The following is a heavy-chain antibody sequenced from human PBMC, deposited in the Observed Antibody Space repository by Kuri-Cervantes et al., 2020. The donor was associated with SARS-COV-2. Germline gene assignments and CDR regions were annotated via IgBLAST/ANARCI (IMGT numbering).Heavy chain of an antibody. D-gene: IGHD6-6*01. CDR1: GFTFSTYA. V-gene: IGHV3-30-3*02. CDR2: ISHDGSSK. CDR3: AKSGYSSSAYYYYYGMDV. Sequence: GGSLRLSCAASGFTFSTYAMHWVRQAPGKGLEWVAVISHDGSSKYYADSVKGRFTISRDNSKNTLYLQMNSLRAEDTAVYYCAKSGYSSSAYYYYYGMDVWGQGTTVTVSS. J-gene: IGHJ6*02.